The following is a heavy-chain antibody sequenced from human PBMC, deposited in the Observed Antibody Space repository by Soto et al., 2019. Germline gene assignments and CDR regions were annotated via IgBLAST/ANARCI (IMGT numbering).Heavy chain of an antibody. J-gene: IGHJ4*02. CDR1: GFIFSSYY. CDR3: ARDPVRGDAYNFDY. Sequence: GGFLRLSCAASGFIFSSYYMNWVRQAPGKGLEWVANIKPDGSAKNYVDSVKGRFTISRDNAKNSVYLQMNSLRAEDTAVYYCARDPVRGDAYNFDYWGQGTLVTVSS. CDR2: IKPDGSAK. D-gene: IGHD3-10*01. V-gene: IGHV3-7*01.